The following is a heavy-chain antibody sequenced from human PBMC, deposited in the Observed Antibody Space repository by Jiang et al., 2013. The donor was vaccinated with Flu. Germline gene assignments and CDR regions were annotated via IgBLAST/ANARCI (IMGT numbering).Heavy chain of an antibody. CDR2: IYYSGST. CDR3: ASASQYYDILTGYYKSGYFDY. Sequence: GPGLVKPSQTLSLTCTVSGGSISSGAYYWNWIRQRPGKGLECIAYIYYSGSTYYNPSLKSRVTISVDTSKNQFSLKLSSVTAADTAVYYCASASQYYDILTGYYKSGYFDYWGQGTLVTVSS. CDR1: GGSISSGAYY. V-gene: IGHV4-31*03. J-gene: IGHJ4*02. D-gene: IGHD3-9*01.